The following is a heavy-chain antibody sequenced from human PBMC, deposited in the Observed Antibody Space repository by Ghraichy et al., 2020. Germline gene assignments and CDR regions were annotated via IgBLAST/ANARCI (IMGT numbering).Heavy chain of an antibody. CDR2: INRNGDKT. Sequence: GGSLTLSYSASEFAFTSYDFHWVRQAPGKGLEYVASINRNGDKTYYADSVKGRFTISRDTSRNTLFLQMSDLRPVDTAVYYCVTVPARGNRGYTLAVRSAPSWGQGALVTVSS. J-gene: IGHJ4*02. CDR1: EFAFTSYD. V-gene: IGHV3-64D*06. D-gene: IGHD5-12*01. CDR3: VTVPARGNRGYTLAVRSAPS.